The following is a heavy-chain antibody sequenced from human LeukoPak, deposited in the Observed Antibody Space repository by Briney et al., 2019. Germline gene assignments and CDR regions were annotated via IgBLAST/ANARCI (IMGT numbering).Heavy chain of an antibody. V-gene: IGHV3-23*01. CDR2: ISGSDDST. CDR3: ARGQNWRGPWLDY. J-gene: IGHJ4*02. D-gene: IGHD1-26*01. CDR1: GFIFSNYA. Sequence: GGSLRLSCAASGFIFSNYAMSWVRQAPGKGLEWVSTISGSDDSTYYADSVRGRFTISRDNSKNTLYLQMNSLRAEDTAVYYCARGQNWRGPWLDYWGQGTLVTVSS.